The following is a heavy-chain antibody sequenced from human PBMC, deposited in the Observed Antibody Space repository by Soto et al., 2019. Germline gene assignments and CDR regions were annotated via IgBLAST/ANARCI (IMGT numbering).Heavy chain of an antibody. V-gene: IGHV5-51*01. Sequence: PGEPLKLSCEPCGYSFTIYWIGCVRQIPLKCLEWMWIIYPGDSDTRYSPSFQCQFTISADKSISTSYLKWSSMKESDSAVYYWARHGPRLEYDDRDYYYY. CDR2: IYPGDSDT. D-gene: IGHD3-16*01. CDR1: GYSFTIYW. J-gene: IGHJ6*01. CDR3: ARHGPRLEYDDRDYYYY.